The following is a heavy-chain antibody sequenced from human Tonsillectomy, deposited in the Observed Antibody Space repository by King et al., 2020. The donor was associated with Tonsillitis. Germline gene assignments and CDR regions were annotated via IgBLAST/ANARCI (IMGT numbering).Heavy chain of an antibody. D-gene: IGHD5-12*01. J-gene: IGHJ4*02. CDR2: IIPIFGTP. CDR1: GGTFSSYA. V-gene: IGHV1-69*01. Sequence: QLVQSGAEVKKPGSSVKVSCKASGGTFSSYAISWVRQAPGQGLEWMGGIIPIFGTPNYAQKFQGRVTITADESTRSVYMEMSSLRSEDTAVYYCALWLRFRYFDYWGQGTLVTVSS. CDR3: ALWLRFRYFDY.